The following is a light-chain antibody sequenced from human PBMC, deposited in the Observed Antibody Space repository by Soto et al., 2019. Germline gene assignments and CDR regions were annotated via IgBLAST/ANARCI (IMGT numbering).Light chain of an antibody. J-gene: IGKJ5*01. CDR2: DAY. CDR3: QQRHMWPTT. V-gene: IGKV3-11*01. Sequence: EVVLTQSPVTLSLSPGERATLSCRASQSFRGLLAWYQQKPGQAPRLLIYDAYNRATGIPPRFSGSGSVTDFTLTISSLEPEDSAVYYCQQRHMWPTTFGQGTRLEIK. CDR1: QSFRGL.